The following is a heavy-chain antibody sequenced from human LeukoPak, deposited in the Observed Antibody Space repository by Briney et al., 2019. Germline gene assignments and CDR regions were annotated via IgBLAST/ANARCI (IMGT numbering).Heavy chain of an antibody. CDR2: IYHSGST. D-gene: IGHD6-19*01. J-gene: IGHJ6*03. CDR3: ARDYAVGEYSSGWDYYYYMDV. V-gene: IGHV4-38-2*02. Sequence: SETLSLTCTVSGYSISSGYYWGWIRQPPGKGLEWIGSIYHSGSTYYNPSLKSRVTISVDTSKNQFSLKLSSVTAADTAVYYCARDYAVGEYSSGWDYYYYMDVWGKGTTVTVSS. CDR1: GYSISSGYY.